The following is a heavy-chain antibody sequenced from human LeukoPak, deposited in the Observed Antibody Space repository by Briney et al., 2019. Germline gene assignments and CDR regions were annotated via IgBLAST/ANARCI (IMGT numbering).Heavy chain of an antibody. Sequence: GASVKVSCKASGYTFTGYYMHWVRQAPGQGLEWMGWINPNSGGTNYAQKFQGRVTMTRDTSISTAYMELSRLRSDDTAIYYCAKRSGLGGSRDFDYWGQGTLVTVSS. CDR3: AKRSGLGGSRDFDY. CDR1: GYTFTGYY. CDR2: INPNSGGT. V-gene: IGHV1-2*02. J-gene: IGHJ4*02. D-gene: IGHD3-16*01.